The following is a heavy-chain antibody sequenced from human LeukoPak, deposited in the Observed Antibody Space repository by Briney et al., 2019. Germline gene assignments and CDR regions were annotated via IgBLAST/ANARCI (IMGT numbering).Heavy chain of an antibody. J-gene: IGHJ2*01. CDR2: ISAYNGNT. V-gene: IGHV1-18*01. Sequence: ASVKVSCKASGYTFTSYGISWVRQAPGQGLEWMGWISAYNGNTNYAQKLQGRVTMTTDTSTSTAYMELRSLRSDDTAVYYCAREAGIIPLDWYFDLWGRGTLVTVSS. CDR3: AREAGIIPLDWYFDL. CDR1: GYTFTSYG. D-gene: IGHD3-16*02.